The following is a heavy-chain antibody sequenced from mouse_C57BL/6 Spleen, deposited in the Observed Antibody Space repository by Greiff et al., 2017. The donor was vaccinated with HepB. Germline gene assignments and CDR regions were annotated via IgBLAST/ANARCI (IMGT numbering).Heavy chain of an antibody. J-gene: IGHJ1*03. D-gene: IGHD1-1*01. CDR1: GYTFTSYG. CDR2: IYPRSGNT. CDR3: ARTLATVVSYWYFDV. V-gene: IGHV1-81*01. Sequence: VQLQESGAELARPGASVKLSCKASGYTFTSYGISWVKQRTGQGLEWIGEIYPRSGNTYYNEKFKGKATLTADKSSSTAYMELRSLTSEDSAVYFCARTLATVVSYWYFDVWGTGTTVTVSS.